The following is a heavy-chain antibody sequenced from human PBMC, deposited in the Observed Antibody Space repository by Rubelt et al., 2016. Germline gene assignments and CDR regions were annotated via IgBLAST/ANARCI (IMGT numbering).Heavy chain of an antibody. D-gene: IGHD3-16*01. J-gene: IGHJ6*02. CDR1: GFTFSSYA. CDR2: IGGSGGST. CDR3: AKDYVSYYYGMDV. V-gene: IGHV3-23*01. Sequence: EVQLLESGGGLVQPGGSLRLSCAASGFTFSSYAMSWVRQAPGKGLEWVSAIGGSGGSTYYADSGKGRFTISRDNSKNTLYLQMNSLRAEDTAVYYCAKDYVSYYYGMDVWGQGTTVTVSS.